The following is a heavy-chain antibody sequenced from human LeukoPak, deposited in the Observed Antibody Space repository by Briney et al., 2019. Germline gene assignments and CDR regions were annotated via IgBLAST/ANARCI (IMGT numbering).Heavy chain of an antibody. J-gene: IGHJ6*02. CDR2: IIPIFGTA. Sequence: ASVKVSCKASGGTFSSYAISWVRQAPGQGLEWMGGIIPIFGTANYAQKFQGRVTITADESTSTAYMELSSLRSEDTAVYYCARPLRFLEWLLDVWGQGTTVTVSS. V-gene: IGHV1-69*13. CDR3: ARPLRFLEWLLDV. CDR1: GGTFSSYA. D-gene: IGHD3-3*01.